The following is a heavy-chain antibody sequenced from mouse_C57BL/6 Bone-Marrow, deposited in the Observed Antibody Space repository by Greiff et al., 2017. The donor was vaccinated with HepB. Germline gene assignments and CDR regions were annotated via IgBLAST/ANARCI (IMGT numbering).Heavy chain of an antibody. CDR3: ARMADDRLFAY. Sequence: EVQLQQSGPELVKPGAPVKISCKASGYTFTDYYMNWVKQSHGKSLEWIGDINPNNGGTSYNQKFKGKATLTVDKSSSTAYMELRSLTSEDSAVYYCARMADDRLFAYWGQGTLVTVSA. V-gene: IGHV1-26*01. CDR1: GYTFTDYY. D-gene: IGHD2-3*01. J-gene: IGHJ3*01. CDR2: INPNNGGT.